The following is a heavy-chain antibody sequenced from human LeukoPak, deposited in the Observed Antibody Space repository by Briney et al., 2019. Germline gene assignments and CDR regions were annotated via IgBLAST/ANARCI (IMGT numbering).Heavy chain of an antibody. V-gene: IGHV3-23*01. CDR3: AKGRYCSGGSCHFFFDY. CDR1: GFTFSSYA. CDR2: IRGSGGST. D-gene: IGHD2-15*01. J-gene: IGHJ4*02. Sequence: GRSLRLSCAASGFTFSSYAMSWVRQAPGKGLEWVSAIRGSGGSTYYADSVKGRFTISRDNSKNTLYLQMNSLRAEDTAVYYCAKGRYCSGGSCHFFFDYWGQGTLVTVSS.